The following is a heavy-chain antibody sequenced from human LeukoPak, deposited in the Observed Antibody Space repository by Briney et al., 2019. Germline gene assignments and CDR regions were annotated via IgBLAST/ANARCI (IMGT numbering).Heavy chain of an antibody. CDR3: ARDGGGAFDI. J-gene: IGHJ3*02. D-gene: IGHD3-16*01. Sequence: GGSLRLSCAASGFTFSSYWMSWVRQAPGKGLVWVARMSSDGSTTSYADSVKGRFTISRDDAKNRLYLQMNSLRAEDTAVYYCARDGGGAFDIWGQGTMVTVSS. V-gene: IGHV3-74*01. CDR2: MSSDGSTT. CDR1: GFTFSSYW.